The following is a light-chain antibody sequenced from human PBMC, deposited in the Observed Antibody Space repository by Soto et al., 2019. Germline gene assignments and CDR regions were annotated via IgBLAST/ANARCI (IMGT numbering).Light chain of an antibody. CDR3: QQYNNWPPGT. V-gene: IGKV3-15*01. CDR2: GAS. J-gene: IGKJ1*01. Sequence: EIVMTQSPATLSVSPGERATISCRASQSVSSNLAWYQQKPGQAPRLLIYGASTRATGIPARFSGSGSGTEFTLTNSSLQSEDFAVYYCQQYNNWPPGTFGQGTKVEIK. CDR1: QSVSSN.